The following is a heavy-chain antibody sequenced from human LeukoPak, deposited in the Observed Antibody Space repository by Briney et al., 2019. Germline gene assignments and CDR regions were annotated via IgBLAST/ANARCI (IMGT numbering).Heavy chain of an antibody. Sequence: SETLSLTCTVSGYSISSGYYWGWIRQPPGKGLEWIGSIYHSGSTYYNPSLKSRVTISVDKSKNQFSLKLSSVTAADTAVYYCARDSLALCGGDCYGWFDPWDQGTLVTVSS. J-gene: IGHJ5*02. CDR2: IYHSGST. V-gene: IGHV4-38-2*02. CDR3: ARDSLALCGGDCYGWFDP. D-gene: IGHD2-21*02. CDR1: GYSISSGYY.